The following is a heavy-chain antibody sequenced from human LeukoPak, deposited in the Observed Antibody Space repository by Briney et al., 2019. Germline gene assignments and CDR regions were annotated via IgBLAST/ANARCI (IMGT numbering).Heavy chain of an antibody. V-gene: IGHV1-2*02. CDR2: VSPTSGGT. D-gene: IGHD7-27*01. J-gene: IGHJ2*01. CDR1: GYTFSGVY. CDR3: AIQPWGSGNNWYFDL. Sequence: VASVKVSCKPSGYTFSGVYIHWVRQAPGQGLEWMGWVSPTSGGTDYAQRFQGRVTINSATSISTAYMDLSSLRSADTAVYYCAIQPWGSGNNWYFDLWGRGTLVTVSS.